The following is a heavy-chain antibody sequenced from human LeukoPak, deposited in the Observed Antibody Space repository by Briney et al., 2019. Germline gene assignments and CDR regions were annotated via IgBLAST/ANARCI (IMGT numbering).Heavy chain of an antibody. Sequence: GRSLRLSCAVSGFTLNDYAMHWVRQAPGKGLEWVSGISYNGDTIGFADSVKGRFTISRDNAKNSLYLQMNSLRAEDMALYYCAKDGCSGGSCYGRSAFDIWGQGTMVTVSS. D-gene: IGHD2-15*01. CDR3: AKDGCSGGSCYGRSAFDI. V-gene: IGHV3-9*03. J-gene: IGHJ3*02. CDR2: ISYNGDTI. CDR1: GFTLNDYA.